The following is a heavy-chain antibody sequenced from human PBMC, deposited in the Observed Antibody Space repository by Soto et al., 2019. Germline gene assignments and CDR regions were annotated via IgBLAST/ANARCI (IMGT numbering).Heavy chain of an antibody. D-gene: IGHD6-19*01. Sequence: EVQLLESGGGLVQPGGSLILCCAASGFTFSSYAMSWVRQAPGKGLAWVSAISGSGGSTYYADSVKGRFTISSDNSKNTLYLQMNSLRAEDTAVYYCAKDAPFDGGWYDYWDQGTLVTVSS. CDR1: GFTFSSYA. CDR3: AKDAPFDGGWYDY. V-gene: IGHV3-23*01. J-gene: IGHJ4*02. CDR2: ISGSGGST.